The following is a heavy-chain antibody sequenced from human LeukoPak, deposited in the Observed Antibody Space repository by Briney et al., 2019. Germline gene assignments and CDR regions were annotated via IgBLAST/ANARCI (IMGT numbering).Heavy chain of an antibody. CDR1: RFTFSNYW. D-gene: IGHD3-3*01. J-gene: IGHJ6*02. Sequence: GWSLRLSCASSRFTFSNYWMHGVRQAPGKGLVWVSRISSDGSSTNYADSVKGRFTISRDNAKNTLDLQMNSLRVEDTAVYFCAKARFPYGIAVWGQGTTLIVSS. V-gene: IGHV3-74*01. CDR2: ISSDGSST. CDR3: AKARFPYGIAV.